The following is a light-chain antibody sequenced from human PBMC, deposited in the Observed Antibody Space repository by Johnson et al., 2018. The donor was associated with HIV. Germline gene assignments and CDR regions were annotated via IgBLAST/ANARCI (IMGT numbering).Light chain of an antibody. V-gene: IGLV1-51*01. J-gene: IGLJ1*01. CDR2: YNN. CDR3: GTWDSSLSAGGYV. CDR1: SSNIGNNY. Sequence: QSVLTQPPSVSAAPGQKVTISCSGSSSNIGNNYVSWYQQFPGTAPKLLIYYNNKRPSGIPDRFSGSKSGTSATLGITGLQTGDEADYFCGTWDSSLSAGGYVCGTGTKVTVL.